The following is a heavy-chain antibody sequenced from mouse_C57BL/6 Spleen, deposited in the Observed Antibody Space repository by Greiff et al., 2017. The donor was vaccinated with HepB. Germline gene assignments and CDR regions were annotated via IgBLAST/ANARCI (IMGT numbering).Heavy chain of an antibody. CDR3: ARITPSTYFDS. J-gene: IGHJ2*01. D-gene: IGHD1-1*01. V-gene: IGHV1-82*01. CDR2: IYPGDGDT. Sequence: VQLQQSGPELVKPGASVKISCKASGYAFSSSWMNWVKQRPGKGLEWIGRIYPGDGDTNYNGKFKGKATLTADNSSSTAYMQLSSLTSADSAVYFCARITPSTYFDSWGQSTTLTVSS. CDR1: GYAFSSSW.